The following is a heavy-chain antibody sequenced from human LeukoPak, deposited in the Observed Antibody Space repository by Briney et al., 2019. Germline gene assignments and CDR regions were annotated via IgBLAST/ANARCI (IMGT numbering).Heavy chain of an antibody. D-gene: IGHD2-8*02. J-gene: IGHJ4*02. CDR2: IIGDGSGT. CDR1: GFPFSSYW. Sequence: GGSLRLSCAASGFPFSSYWMHWVRQGPGRGLVWVSRIIGDGSGTNYADSVKGRFTISRDNAKNTLYLQMNSLRAEDTAVYYCSRSRRVLCTGACYSFDYWGQGTLVTVSS. CDR3: SRSRRVLCTGACYSFDY. V-gene: IGHV3-74*01.